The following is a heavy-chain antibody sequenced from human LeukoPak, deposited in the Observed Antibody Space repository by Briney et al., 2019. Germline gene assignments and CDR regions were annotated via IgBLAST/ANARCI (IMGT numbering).Heavy chain of an antibody. V-gene: IGHV1-69*05. CDR3: ARDLISPHYYYYMDV. J-gene: IGHJ6*03. Sequence: GASVKVSCKASGGTFSSYAISWVRQAPGQGLEWMGGIIPIFGTANYAQKFQGRVTITTDESTSTAYMELSSLRSEDTAVYYCARDLISPHYYYYMDVWGKGTTVTVSS. CDR2: IIPIFGTA. D-gene: IGHD3-3*02. CDR1: GGTFSSYA.